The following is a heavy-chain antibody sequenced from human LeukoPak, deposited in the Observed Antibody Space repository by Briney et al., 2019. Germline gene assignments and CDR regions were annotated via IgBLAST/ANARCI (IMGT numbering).Heavy chain of an antibody. CDR1: GGSISNSSYY. V-gene: IGHV4-39*01. Sequence: SETLSLTCTVSGGSISNSSYYWGWIRQPPGKGLEWIGSIYYSGSTYYNPSLKSRVTISVDTSKSQFSLRLSSVTAADTAVYFCASSNWLRDANFDSWGQGTLVTVSS. J-gene: IGHJ4*02. CDR3: ASSNWLRDANFDS. D-gene: IGHD5-12*01. CDR2: IYYSGST.